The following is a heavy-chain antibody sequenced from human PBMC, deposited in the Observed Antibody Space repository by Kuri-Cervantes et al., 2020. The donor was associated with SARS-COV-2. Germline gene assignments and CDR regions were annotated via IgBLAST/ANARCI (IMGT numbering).Heavy chain of an antibody. CDR3: ARDRHCSGGSWYSGGRTKTFDY. V-gene: IGHV3-21*01. D-gene: IGHD2-15*01. Sequence: GGSLRLSCEASGFTFSSYSMNWVRQAPGKGLEWVSSISSSSSYIYYADSVKGRFTISRDNAKNSLYLQMNSLRAEDTDVYYCARDRHCSGGSWYSGGRTKTFDYWGQGTRVTVSS. CDR2: ISSSSSYI. J-gene: IGHJ4*02. CDR1: GFTFSSYS.